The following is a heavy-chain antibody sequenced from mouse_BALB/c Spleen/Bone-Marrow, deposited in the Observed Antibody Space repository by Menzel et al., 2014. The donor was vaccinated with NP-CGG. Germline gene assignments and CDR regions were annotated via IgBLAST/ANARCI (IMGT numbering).Heavy chain of an antibody. CDR3: AREVLQDYFDY. CDR2: ISSGGGST. CDR1: GFAFSSYD. V-gene: IGHV5-12-1*01. J-gene: IGHJ2*01. Sequence: EVKLVESGGGLVKPGGSLKLSCAASGFAFSSYDMSWVRQTPEKRLEWVAYISSGGGSTYYPDTVKGRFTISRDNAKNTLYLQMSSLKSEDTAMYYCAREVLQDYFDYWGQGTTLTVSS. D-gene: IGHD2-14*01.